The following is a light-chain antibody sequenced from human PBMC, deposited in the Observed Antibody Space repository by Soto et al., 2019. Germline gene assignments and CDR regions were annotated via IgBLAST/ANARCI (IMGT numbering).Light chain of an antibody. CDR2: DTS. J-gene: IGKJ5*01. Sequence: EIVMTQSPATLSVSPGGRATLSCRASQSVSSYLAWYQQKPGQAPRLLIYDTSNRATGIPARFSGSGSGTDFTLTISSLEPEDFAVYYCQQRSNWPSTFGQGTRL. CDR3: QQRSNWPST. V-gene: IGKV3-11*01. CDR1: QSVSSY.